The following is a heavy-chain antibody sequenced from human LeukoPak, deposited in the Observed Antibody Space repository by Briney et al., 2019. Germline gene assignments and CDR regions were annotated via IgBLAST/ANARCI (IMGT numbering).Heavy chain of an antibody. D-gene: IGHD5-18*01. CDR1: GGSISSSSYY. J-gene: IGHJ6*03. CDR3: ARGLPLPSYRGGYSYGYPFYYYYMDV. Sequence: SETLSLTCTVSGGSISSSSYYWGWIRQPPGKGLEWIGSIYYSGSTYYNPSLKSRVTISVDTSKNQFSLKLSSVTAADTAVYYCARGLPLPSYRGGYSYGYPFYYYYMDVWGKGTTVTVSS. CDR2: IYYSGST. V-gene: IGHV4-39*07.